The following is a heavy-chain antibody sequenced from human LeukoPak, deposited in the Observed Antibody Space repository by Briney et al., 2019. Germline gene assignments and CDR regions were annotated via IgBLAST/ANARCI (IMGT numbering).Heavy chain of an antibody. CDR2: ISSSSSYI. D-gene: IGHD2-2*01. CDR3: ARDPRDIVVVPAALYYYYYYMDV. V-gene: IGHV3-21*01. J-gene: IGHJ6*03. Sequence: PGGSLRLSCAASGFTLSSHSMNWVRQAPGKGLEWVASISSSSSYIYYADSVKGRFTISRDNAKNSLYLQMNSLRAEDTAVYYCARDPRDIVVVPAALYYYYYYMDVWGKGTTVTVSS. CDR1: GFTLSSHS.